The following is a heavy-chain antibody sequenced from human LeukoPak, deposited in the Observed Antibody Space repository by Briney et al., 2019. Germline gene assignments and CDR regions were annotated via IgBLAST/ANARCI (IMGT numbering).Heavy chain of an antibody. CDR2: VNPGGGST. CDR3: ARAPSFGYCPTGSCYYFDY. D-gene: IGHD2-15*01. J-gene: IGHJ4*02. V-gene: IGHV1-46*01. CDR1: GYTFTIYY. Sequence: ASVKVSCKASGYTFTIYYLHWVRQAPGQGREWMGIVNPGGGSTTYAQKFQGRVTMTRDTSTTTVYMELSSLRSEDTAVYYCARAPSFGYCPTGSCYYFDYWGQGTLVTVSS.